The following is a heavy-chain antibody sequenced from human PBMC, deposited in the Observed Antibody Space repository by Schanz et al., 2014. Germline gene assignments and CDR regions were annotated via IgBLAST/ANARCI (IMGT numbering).Heavy chain of an antibody. CDR1: GFTVNTNY. D-gene: IGHD2-15*01. Sequence: EVQLVESGGGLIQPGGSLRLSCAVSGFTVNTNYMSWVRQAPGKGLEWISSMYINSGSTQYADSVKGRFIISRASSKNSISLKMNSPCAPDTVVCISARGGGRDGCNFALDVWGQGTLVTVSS. V-gene: IGHV3-53*01. CDR3: ARGGGRDGCNFALDV. J-gene: IGHJ3*01. CDR2: MYINSGST.